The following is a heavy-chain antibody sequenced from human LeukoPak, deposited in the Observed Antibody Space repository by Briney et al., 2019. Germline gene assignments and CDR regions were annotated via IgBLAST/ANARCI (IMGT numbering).Heavy chain of an antibody. Sequence: PSETLSLTCTVSGGSISSYYWNWIRQPPGKGLEWIGYISYSGSTNYNPSLKSRVTISVDTSKNQFSLKLSSVTAADTAVYYCARDHGDYYDSSGYYYWGQGTLVTVSS. CDR3: ARDHGDYYDSSGYYY. CDR1: GGSISSYY. V-gene: IGHV4-59*01. J-gene: IGHJ4*02. D-gene: IGHD3-22*01. CDR2: ISYSGST.